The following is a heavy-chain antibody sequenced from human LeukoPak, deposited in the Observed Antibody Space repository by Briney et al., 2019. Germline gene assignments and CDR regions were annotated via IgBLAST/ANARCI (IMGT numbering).Heavy chain of an antibody. J-gene: IGHJ5*02. V-gene: IGHV3-30*18. CDR3: AKDSSGWYGWFDP. CDR1: GFTFRSYG. D-gene: IGHD6-19*01. CDR2: ISYDGSNK. Sequence: PGGSLRLSCAASGFTFRSYGMHWVRQAPGKGLEWVAVISYDGSNKYYADSVKGRFTISRDNSKNTLYLQMNSLRAEDTAVYYCAKDSSGWYGWFDPWGQGTLVTVSS.